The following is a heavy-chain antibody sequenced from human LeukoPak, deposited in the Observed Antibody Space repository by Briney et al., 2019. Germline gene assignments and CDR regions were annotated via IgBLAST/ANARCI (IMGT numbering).Heavy chain of an antibody. D-gene: IGHD5-12*01. V-gene: IGHV3-53*04. Sequence: GRSLRLSCAASGFTVSSYFMNWVRQAPGKGLEWVSVIHSGGSTLYADSVKGRFTISRHNSKNTLYLQVNSLRAEDTAVYFCARGGSSGNDYSSFDIWGQGTMVTVS. CDR3: ARGGSSGNDYSSFDI. CDR1: GFTVSSYF. CDR2: IHSGGST. J-gene: IGHJ3*02.